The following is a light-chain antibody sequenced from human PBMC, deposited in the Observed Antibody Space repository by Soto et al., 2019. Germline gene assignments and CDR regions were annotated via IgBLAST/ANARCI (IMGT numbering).Light chain of an antibody. Sequence: QSVLTQPPSASGTPGQTVTISCSGSSSNIGSAYIYCYQHLQVTAPNLLIYRNNQRPSGVPDRFSASNSGTSASLAISGLRSEDDAEYYCAAWDDSLVVFGGGTKRTVL. J-gene: IGLJ2*01. V-gene: IGLV1-47*01. CDR3: AAWDDSLVV. CDR2: RNN. CDR1: SSNIGSAY.